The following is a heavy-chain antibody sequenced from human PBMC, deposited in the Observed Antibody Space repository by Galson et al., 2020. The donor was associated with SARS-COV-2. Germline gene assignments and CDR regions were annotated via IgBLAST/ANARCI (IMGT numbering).Heavy chain of an antibody. CDR1: GFTFSSHA. CDR2: IFFDGSDK. V-gene: IGHV3-33*01. Sequence: GGSLRLSCAASGFTFSSHAMHWVRQAPGKGLEWVAQIFFDGSDKYYGDSVKGRFTISRDSSKNTVYLQMNNLRADDTAVYYCAREGQTSRGWSFDHWGQGTLVTVSS. CDR3: AREGQTSRGWSFDH. D-gene: IGHD6-19*01. J-gene: IGHJ4*02.